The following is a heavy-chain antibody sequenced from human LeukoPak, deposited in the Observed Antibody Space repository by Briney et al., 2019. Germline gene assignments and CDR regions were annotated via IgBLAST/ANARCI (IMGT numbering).Heavy chain of an antibody. V-gene: IGHV3-21*01. D-gene: IGHD6-19*01. CDR2: ISSSSSYI. Sequence: AGSLRLSCAASGFTFSSYSMNWVRQAPGKGLEWVSSISSSSSYIYYADSVKGRFTISRDNAKTSLYLQMNSLRAEDTAVYYCARDWHHSSGCLDYWGQGTLVTVSS. J-gene: IGHJ4*02. CDR1: GFTFSSYS. CDR3: ARDWHHSSGCLDY.